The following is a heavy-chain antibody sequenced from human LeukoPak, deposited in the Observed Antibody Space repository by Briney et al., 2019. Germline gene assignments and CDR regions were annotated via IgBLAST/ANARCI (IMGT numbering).Heavy chain of an antibody. V-gene: IGHV3-7*01. Sequence: PGGSLRLSCAASGFTFSSYWMSWVRQAPGKGLEWVANIKQDGSEKYYVDSVKGRFTISRDNAKNSLYLQINSLRAEDTAVYYCARDDGPALDYYDSSGYYRMFDYWGQGTLVTVSS. CDR1: GFTFSSYW. J-gene: IGHJ4*02. CDR3: ARDDGPALDYYDSSGYYRMFDY. D-gene: IGHD3-22*01. CDR2: IKQDGSEK.